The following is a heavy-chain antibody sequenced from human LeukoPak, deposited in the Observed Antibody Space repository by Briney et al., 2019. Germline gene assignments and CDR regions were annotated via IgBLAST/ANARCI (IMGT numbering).Heavy chain of an antibody. Sequence: GGSLRLSCAASGFTFSYYGMHWVRQAPGEGLEWVAFIRYDGGDKFYAASVKGRFTISRDTSRNTLYLQMNSLRLEDTAVYYCAKDLMRDRWFGESWGQGTLVTVSS. CDR2: IRYDGGDK. CDR3: AKDLMRDRWFGES. J-gene: IGHJ5*02. V-gene: IGHV3-30*02. D-gene: IGHD3-10*01. CDR1: GFTFSYYG.